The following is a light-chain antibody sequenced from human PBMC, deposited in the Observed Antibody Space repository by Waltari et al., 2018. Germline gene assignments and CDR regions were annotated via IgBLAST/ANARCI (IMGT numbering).Light chain of an antibody. V-gene: IGKV3-20*01. Sequence: EIVLTQSPGTLSLSPGERATLSCRASQSVSSSYLAWYQQKPGPAPGPLIYGASSRATGIPDRFSGSWSGTDFTLTISRLEPEDFAVYYCQQYGSSPRAFGPGTKVDIK. CDR3: QQYGSSPRA. J-gene: IGKJ3*01. CDR2: GAS. CDR1: QSVSSSY.